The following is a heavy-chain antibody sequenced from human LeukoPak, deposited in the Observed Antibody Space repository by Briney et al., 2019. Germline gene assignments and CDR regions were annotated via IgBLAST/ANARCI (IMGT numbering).Heavy chain of an antibody. Sequence: GGSLRLSCAASGFTFSSYAMHWVRQAPGKGLEWVAVISYDGSNKYYADSVKGRFTISRDNSKNTLYLQMNSLRAEDTAVYYCARETAGHYYYYMDVWGKGTTVTVSS. D-gene: IGHD6-13*01. CDR1: GFTFSSYA. CDR2: ISYDGSNK. V-gene: IGHV3-30*04. J-gene: IGHJ6*03. CDR3: ARETAGHYYYYMDV.